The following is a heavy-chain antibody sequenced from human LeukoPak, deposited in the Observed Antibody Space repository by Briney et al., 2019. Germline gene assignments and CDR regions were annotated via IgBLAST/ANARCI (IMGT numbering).Heavy chain of an antibody. CDR3: AKDKSRSWAWDY. CDR2: IRYDGTTK. J-gene: IGHJ4*02. V-gene: IGHV3-30*02. D-gene: IGHD6-13*01. CDR1: GFGFSDYG. Sequence: GGSLRLSCAASGFGFSDYGMHWVRQAPGRGLEWVAFIRYDGTTKYYADSVEGRFTISRDNSNNTLYLQMNSLRPEDTAVYYCAKDKSRSWAWDYWGQGTLVTVSS.